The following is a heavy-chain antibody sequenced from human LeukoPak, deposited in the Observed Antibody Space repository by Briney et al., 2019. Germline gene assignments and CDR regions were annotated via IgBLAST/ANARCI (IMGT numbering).Heavy chain of an antibody. V-gene: IGHV4-59*01. J-gene: IGHJ4*02. CDR2: INYSGST. CDR3: AREDLYGSAPIY. Sequence: PSETLSLTCTVSGGSISSYYLSWIRQPPGKGLEWVGYINYSGSTNYNPSLTSRVTISVATSKNQFSLKLSTVTAAATAVYYCAREDLYGSAPIYWGEGTLVTVSS. CDR1: GGSISSYY. D-gene: IGHD3-10*01.